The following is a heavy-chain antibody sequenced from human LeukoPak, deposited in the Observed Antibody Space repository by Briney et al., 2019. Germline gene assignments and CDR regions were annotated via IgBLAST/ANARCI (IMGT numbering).Heavy chain of an antibody. D-gene: IGHD2-2*01. CDR1: GGSFRGYY. CDR2: INHRGST. J-gene: IGHJ4*02. Sequence: SETLSLTCAVYGGSFRGYYWSWIRQPPGKGLEWIGEINHRGSTNYSPSLKSRVTISLDTSMKKFTLKLNSVTAADTAVYYCASTERCSTTCPLDYWGQGTLVTVPS. CDR3: ASTERCSTTCPLDY. V-gene: IGHV4-34*01.